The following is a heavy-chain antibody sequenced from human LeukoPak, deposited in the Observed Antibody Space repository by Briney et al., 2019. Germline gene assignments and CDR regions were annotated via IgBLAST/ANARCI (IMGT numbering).Heavy chain of an antibody. CDR2: ISRSGSTI. CDR3: ARRYSSGWSSYIDY. D-gene: IGHD6-19*01. V-gene: IGHV3-48*03. J-gene: IGHJ4*02. Sequence: GGSLRLSCAASGFTFSSYEMNWVRQAPGKGLEWVSYISRSGSTIYYADSVKGRFTISRDNVKNSLYLQTNSLRAEDTAVYYCARRYSSGWSSYIDYWGQGTLVTVSS. CDR1: GFTFSSYE.